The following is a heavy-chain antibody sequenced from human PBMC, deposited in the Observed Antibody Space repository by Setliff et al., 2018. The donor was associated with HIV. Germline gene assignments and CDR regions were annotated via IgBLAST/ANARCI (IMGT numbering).Heavy chain of an antibody. D-gene: IGHD5-12*01. J-gene: IGHJ5*02. V-gene: IGHV4-39*01. CDR1: GDSIFTSTYY. CDR3: ARLGRPYSGQGWFDP. Sequence: SSETLSLTCSVSGDSIFTSTYYWGWIRQPPGKRLEWIGSIYYSGNTYYNPSLKSRVTISVDTSKNQFFLNLSSVTATDSAVYYCARLGRPYSGQGWFDPWGQGTLVTVS. CDR2: IYYSGNT.